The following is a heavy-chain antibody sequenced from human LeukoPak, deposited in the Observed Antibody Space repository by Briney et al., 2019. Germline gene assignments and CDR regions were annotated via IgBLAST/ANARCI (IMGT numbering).Heavy chain of an antibody. J-gene: IGHJ5*02. D-gene: IGHD6-6*01. CDR2: ISSSSSYI. CDR1: GFTFSSYS. Sequence: GGSLRLSCAASGFTFSSYSMNWVRQAPGKCLEWVSTISSSSSYIYYADSVKGRFTISRDNAKNSLYLQMNSLRAEDTAVYYCARDSGARYSSSSEWFDPWGQGTLVTVSS. V-gene: IGHV3-21*01. CDR3: ARDSGARYSSSSEWFDP.